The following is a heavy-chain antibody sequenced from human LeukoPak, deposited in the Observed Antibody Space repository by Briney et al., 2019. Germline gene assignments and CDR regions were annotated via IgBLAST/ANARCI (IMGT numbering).Heavy chain of an antibody. CDR2: INTDGSST. V-gene: IGHV3-74*01. J-gene: IGHJ4*02. CDR3: ARDLGYCSSTSCSGLDY. Sequence: GGSLRLSCAASGFTFSSYWMHWVRQAPRKGLVWVSRINTDGSSTRYADSVKGRFTISRDNAKNTLYLQMNSLRAEDTAVYYCARDLGYCSSTSCSGLDYWGQGTLVTVSS. CDR1: GFTFSSYW. D-gene: IGHD2-2*01.